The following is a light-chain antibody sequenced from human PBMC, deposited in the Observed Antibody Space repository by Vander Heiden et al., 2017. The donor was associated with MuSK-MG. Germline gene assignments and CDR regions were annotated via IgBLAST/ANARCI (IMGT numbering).Light chain of an antibody. CDR3: HYDCNSQT. J-gene: IGKJ1*01. Sequence: EIVLTQSPGTLSLSPGDRGTLSCRASQSVSHGYLAWYQQKPGQAPRLLNYSASSRAGGIPDRFSGSGSGTDFTLTINRLEPEDFAVYFWHYDCNSQTLGQGTKVEIK. CDR1: QSVSHGY. V-gene: IGKV3-20*01. CDR2: SAS.